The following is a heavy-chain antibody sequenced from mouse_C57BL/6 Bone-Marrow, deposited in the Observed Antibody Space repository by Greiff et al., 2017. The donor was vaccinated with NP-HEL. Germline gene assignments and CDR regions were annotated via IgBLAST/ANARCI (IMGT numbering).Heavy chain of an antibody. CDR1: GYAFSSYW. J-gene: IGHJ2*01. V-gene: IGHV1-80*01. D-gene: IGHD3-2*02. CDR2: IYPGDGDT. Sequence: QVHVKQSGAELVKPGASVKISCKASGYAFSSYWMNWVKQRPGKGLEWIGQIYPGDGDTNYTGKFKGKATLTADKSSSTAYMQLSSLTSEDSAVYFCARSQLRRNYFDYWGQGTTLTVSS. CDR3: ARSQLRRNYFDY.